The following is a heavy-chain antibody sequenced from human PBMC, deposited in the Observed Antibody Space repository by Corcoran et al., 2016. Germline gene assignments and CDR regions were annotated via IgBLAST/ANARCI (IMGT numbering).Heavy chain of an antibody. CDR2: INTNSGGT. CDR1: GYTFTGYY. D-gene: IGHD6-13*01. J-gene: IGHJ6*02. Sequence: QVQLVQSGAEVKKPGASVKVSCKASGYTFTGYYTHWVRQAPGQGLAWMGWINTNSGGTNYAQKFQGWVTMTRDTSINPAYMELSRLKADDTAVYYCARDGGGSRYLWGYYYGMDCWGQGTTVTVSS. V-gene: IGHV1-2*04. CDR3: ARDGGGSRYLWGYYYGMDC.